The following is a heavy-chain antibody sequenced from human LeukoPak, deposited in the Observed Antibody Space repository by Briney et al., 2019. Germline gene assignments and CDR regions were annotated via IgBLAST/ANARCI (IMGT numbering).Heavy chain of an antibody. Sequence: PSETLSLTCAVSSASVTSYHWAWIRQPVGKGLEWVGRVHFSGSTNYNPSLRSRVAISLDNSKNQISLTLNSVSAADTAVYYCARDESSRDDSGSYNYWGRGVLVTVSS. CDR1: SASVTSYH. V-gene: IGHV4-4*07. J-gene: IGHJ4*02. CDR3: ARDESSRDDSGSYNY. D-gene: IGHD3-22*01. CDR2: VHFSGST.